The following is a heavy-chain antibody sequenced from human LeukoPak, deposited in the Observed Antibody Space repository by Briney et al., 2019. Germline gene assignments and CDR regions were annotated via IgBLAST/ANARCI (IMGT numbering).Heavy chain of an antibody. V-gene: IGHV3-66*01. CDR3: ASTLRELWNY. J-gene: IGHJ4*02. CDR2: IYSGGST. Sequence: PGGSLRLSCAASGFTVSSNYMSWVRQAPGKGLEWVSVIYSGGSTYYAHSVKGRFTISRDNPKNTLYLQMNSLRAEDTAVYYCASTLRELWNYWGQGTLVTVSS. CDR1: GFTVSSNY. D-gene: IGHD1-26*01.